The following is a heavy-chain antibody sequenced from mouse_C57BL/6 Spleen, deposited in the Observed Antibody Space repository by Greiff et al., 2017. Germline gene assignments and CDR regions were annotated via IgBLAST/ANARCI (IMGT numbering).Heavy chain of an antibody. Sequence: EVQGVESGGGLVQPGGSLKLSCAASGFTFSDYYMYWVRQTPEKRLEWVAYISNGGGSTYYPDTVKGRFTISRDNAKNTLYLQMSRLKSEDTAMYYCASLNYDEAYWGQGTLVTVSA. CDR1: GFTFSDYY. CDR2: ISNGGGST. J-gene: IGHJ3*01. D-gene: IGHD2-4*01. V-gene: IGHV5-12*01. CDR3: ASLNYDEAY.